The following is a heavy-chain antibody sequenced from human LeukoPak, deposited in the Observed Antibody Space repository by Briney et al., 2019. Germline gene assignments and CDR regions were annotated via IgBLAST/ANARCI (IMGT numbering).Heavy chain of an antibody. D-gene: IGHD6-19*01. J-gene: IGHJ4*02. CDR1: DASISSSSFY. Sequence: SETLSLTCTVSDASISSSSFYWGWIRQPPRKGLEWIGSIYSSGSTYYNPSLKSRVTISVDTSKNEFSLKVTSVTAADTAVYFCARSTSSGWYAGFDFWGQGTLVTVSP. V-gene: IGHV4-39*01. CDR2: IYSSGST. CDR3: ARSTSSGWYAGFDF.